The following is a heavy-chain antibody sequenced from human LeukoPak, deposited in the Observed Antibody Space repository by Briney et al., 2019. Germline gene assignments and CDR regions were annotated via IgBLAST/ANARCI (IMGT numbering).Heavy chain of an antibody. CDR2: ISYDGSNK. V-gene: IGHV3-30*04. Sequence: QPGRSLRLSCAASGFTFSNYAMHWVRQAPGKGLEWVAIISYDGSNKYYADSVKGRFTISRDNAKNSLYLQMNSLRAEDTAVYYCARVYYESSGYYFDYWGQGTLVTVSS. D-gene: IGHD3-22*01. CDR1: GFTFSNYA. CDR3: ARVYYESSGYYFDY. J-gene: IGHJ4*02.